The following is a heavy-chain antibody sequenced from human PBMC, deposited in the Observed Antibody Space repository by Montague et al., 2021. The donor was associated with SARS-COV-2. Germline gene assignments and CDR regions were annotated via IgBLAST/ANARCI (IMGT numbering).Heavy chain of an antibody. V-gene: IGHV3-21*01. D-gene: IGHD2-21*02. CDR1: GFTFNTYS. CDR3: ARDGVQFGDWPYYFAF. CDR2: ISSSGTYI. J-gene: IGHJ4*02. Sequence: SLRLSCAASGFTFNTYSMHWVRRAPRKGLEWVSSISSSGTYIYYADSVRGRFTISRDNAHNSLSLQLNSLRPEDTALYYCARDGVQFGDWPYYFAFWGQGTLVSVSS.